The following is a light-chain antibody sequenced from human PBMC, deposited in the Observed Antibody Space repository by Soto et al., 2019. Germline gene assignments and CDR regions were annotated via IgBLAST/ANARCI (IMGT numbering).Light chain of an antibody. CDR3: QGYTTYPWT. CDR2: DAS. V-gene: IGKV1-5*01. CDR1: QSISNW. J-gene: IGKJ1*01. Sequence: DIQMTQSPSTLSASVGDRVTITCRASQSISNWLAWYQQKPGKAPKFLIYDASTLQSGVPSRFSGSGSGTEFTLTISSLQPDDFATYYSQGYTTYPWTFGQGTKVEIK.